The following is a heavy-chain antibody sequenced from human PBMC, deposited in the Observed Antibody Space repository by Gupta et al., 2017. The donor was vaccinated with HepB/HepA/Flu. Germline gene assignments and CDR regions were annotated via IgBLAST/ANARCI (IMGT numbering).Heavy chain of an antibody. CDR1: GGSFSGYY. D-gene: IGHD6-13*01. Sequence: QVQLQQWGAGLLKPSETLSLTCAVYGGSFSGYYWSWIRQPPGKGLEWIGEINHSGSTNYNPSLKSRVTISVDTSKNQFSLKLSSVTAADTAVYYCARRPADEQQLFYFDYWGQGTLVTVSS. V-gene: IGHV4-34*01. J-gene: IGHJ4*02. CDR2: INHSGST. CDR3: ARRPADEQQLFYFDY.